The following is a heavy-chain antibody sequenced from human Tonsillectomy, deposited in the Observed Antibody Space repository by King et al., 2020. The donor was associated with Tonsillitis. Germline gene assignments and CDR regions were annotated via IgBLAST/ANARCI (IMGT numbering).Heavy chain of an antibody. J-gene: IGHJ4*02. CDR2: INHSEST. CDR3: ARGGWFGADMGYFFDY. Sequence: VQLQQWGAGLLKPSETLSLTCAVYGGSFSGYYWSWIRQPPGKGLEWIGEINHSESTNYNPSLKSRVTISVDTSKNQFSLKLSSVTAADTAVYYCARGGWFGADMGYFFDYWGQGSLVTVSS. CDR1: GGSFSGYY. D-gene: IGHD3-10*01. V-gene: IGHV4-34*01.